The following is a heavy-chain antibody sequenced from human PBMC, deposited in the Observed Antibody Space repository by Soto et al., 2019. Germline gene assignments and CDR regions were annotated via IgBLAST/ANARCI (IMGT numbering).Heavy chain of an antibody. CDR1: GGSFRPNY. J-gene: IGHJ6*02. CDR2: IYHSGST. CDR3: ARGWAGYGISTSCYLGHMDC. D-gene: IGHD2-2*01. Sequence: PSETLSLTCSLSGGSFRPNYWSWIRQSPGKGLEWIGYIYHSGSTYYNPSLKSRVTISVDRSKNQFSLKLSSVTAADTAVYYCARGWAGYGISTSCYLGHMDCWGQGTTVPVAS. V-gene: IGHV4-59*12.